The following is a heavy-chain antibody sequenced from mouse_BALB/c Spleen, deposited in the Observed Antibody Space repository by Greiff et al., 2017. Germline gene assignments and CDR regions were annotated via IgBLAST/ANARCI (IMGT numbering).Heavy chain of an antibody. V-gene: IGHV14-4*02. J-gene: IGHJ2*01. CDR1: GFNIKDYY. CDR3: NASLYGCGFDY. D-gene: IGHD2-10*02. CDR2: IDPENGDT. Sequence: VQLQQSGAELVRSGASVKLSCTASGFNIKDYYMHWVKQRPEQGLEWIGWIDPENGDTEYAPKFQGKATMTADTSSNTAYLQLSSLTSEDTAVYYCNASLYGCGFDYWGQGTTLTVSS.